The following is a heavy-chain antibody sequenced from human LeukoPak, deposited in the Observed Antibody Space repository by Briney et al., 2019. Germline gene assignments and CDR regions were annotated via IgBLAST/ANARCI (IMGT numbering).Heavy chain of an antibody. CDR3: AREGMHDSSGYYPIGGSYYFDH. CDR1: GFTFSSFA. J-gene: IGHJ4*02. CDR2: INPDGRDT. Sequence: GGSLRLSCAASGFTFSSFAMSWVRQAPGKGLEWVAHINPDGRDTYYVDSVKGRFTISRDNSKHTLYLQMNSLRVEDTAVYYCAREGMHDSSGYYPIGGSYYFDHWGQGTLVTVSS. V-gene: IGHV3-7*03. D-gene: IGHD3-22*01.